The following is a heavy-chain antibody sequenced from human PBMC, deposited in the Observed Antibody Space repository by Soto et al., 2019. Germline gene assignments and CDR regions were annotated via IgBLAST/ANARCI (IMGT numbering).Heavy chain of an antibody. CDR1: GFTFNNYG. Sequence: PGGSLRLSCTVSGFTFNNYGINWVRQAPGKGLEWVSSISKSDYTYYSDSVKGRFAISSDNAKNSVPLQMNTPRVEDTAVYYCAREDSIIIPGVSDFWGQGTLVTVSS. CDR2: ISKSDYT. J-gene: IGHJ4*02. V-gene: IGHV3-21*01. CDR3: AREDSIIIPGVSDF. D-gene: IGHD3-22*01.